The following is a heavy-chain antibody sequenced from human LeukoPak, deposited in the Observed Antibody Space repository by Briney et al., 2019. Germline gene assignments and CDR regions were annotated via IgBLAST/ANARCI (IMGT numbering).Heavy chain of an antibody. CDR2: ITDSGAYT. J-gene: IGHJ4*02. D-gene: IGHD7-27*01. CDR3: AKDGGLWVSAHWGDS. V-gene: IGHV3-23*01. CDR1: GFTFSSYA. Sequence: GGSLRLSCAASGFTFSSYAMNWVRQAPGKGLEWVSAITDSGAYTYYADSVKGRFTISRDNSKNTLYLQMNGLRAEDTAVYYCAKDGGLWVSAHWGDSWGRGTLVTVSS.